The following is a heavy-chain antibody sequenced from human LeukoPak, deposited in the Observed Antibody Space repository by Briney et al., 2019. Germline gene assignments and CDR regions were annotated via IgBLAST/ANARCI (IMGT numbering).Heavy chain of an antibody. CDR1: GYTFASYS. V-gene: IGHV1-46*01. J-gene: IGHJ4*02. CDR3: AREFPGGTRGFYY. CDR2: IYVKDAST. D-gene: IGHD1-26*01. Sequence: GASVKVSCKASGYTFASYSLHWVRQAPGQGVEWLGRIYVKDASTHYAQEFQGRVIITRDTSTYTGCMDLSSLRSEDTGVYYCAREFPGGTRGFYYWGQGALVTVSS.